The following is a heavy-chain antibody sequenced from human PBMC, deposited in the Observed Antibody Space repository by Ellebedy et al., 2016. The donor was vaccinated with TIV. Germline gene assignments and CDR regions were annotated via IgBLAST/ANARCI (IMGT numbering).Heavy chain of an antibody. V-gene: IGHV4-39*01. CDR1: GGSIISVDSWS. CDR3: VRQPTGYPNWFDL. Sequence: MPSETLSLTCTVSGGSIISVDSWSWGWVRQSAGKGLEWIATFHFSGQTFYKSSLEYRVSVSRDTSKNNFSLRMSYVTAADTAVYFCVRQPTGYPNWFDLWGPGMLVIVSS. D-gene: IGHD3-9*01. J-gene: IGHJ5*02. CDR2: FHFSGQT.